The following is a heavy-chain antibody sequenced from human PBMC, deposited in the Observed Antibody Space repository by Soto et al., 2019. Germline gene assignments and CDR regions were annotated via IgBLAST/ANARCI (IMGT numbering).Heavy chain of an antibody. CDR2: IKGDGSST. CDR1: GFTFSSYW. J-gene: IGHJ6*02. D-gene: IGHD2-2*01. V-gene: IGHV3-74*01. Sequence: GGSLRLSCAASGFTFSSYWMHWVRQVPGKGLVWVSHIKGDGSSTTYADAVEGRFTISRDNAKNTLYLHMNSLRAEDAAVYYCASGRPRSSTACQSCYVMDVWGQGTTVTVSS. CDR3: ASGRPRSSTACQSCYVMDV.